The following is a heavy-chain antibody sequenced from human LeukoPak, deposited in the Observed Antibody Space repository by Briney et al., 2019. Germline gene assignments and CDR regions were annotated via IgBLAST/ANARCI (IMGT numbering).Heavy chain of an antibody. V-gene: IGHV3-23*01. D-gene: IGHD1-1*01. J-gene: IGHJ4*02. CDR2: ISYSGST. CDR3: ASNWNNDY. CDR1: GFTFSNYA. Sequence: PGGSLRLSCAASGFTFSNYAMTWVRQAPGKGLECVSAISYSGSTYYADSVKGRFTISRDNSKNTSYLQMNSLRAEDTAVYYCASNWNNDYWGQGTLVTVSS.